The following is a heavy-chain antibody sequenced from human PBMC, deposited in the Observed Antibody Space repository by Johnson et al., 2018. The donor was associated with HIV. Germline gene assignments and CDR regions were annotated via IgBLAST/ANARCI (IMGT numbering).Heavy chain of an antibody. Sequence: QVQLVESGGGLVKPGGSLRLSCAVSGFIFRDYYMSWIRQAPGKGLEWVSYISSSGKSTNYADSVKGRFPISRDNANNSLSLQMNSLRAEDTAIYSWAREEGSDILTRGDAFDIWGQGTMVAVSS. V-gene: IGHV3-11*04. D-gene: IGHD3-9*01. CDR3: AREEGSDILTRGDAFDI. J-gene: IGHJ3*02. CDR2: ISSSGKST. CDR1: GFIFRDYY.